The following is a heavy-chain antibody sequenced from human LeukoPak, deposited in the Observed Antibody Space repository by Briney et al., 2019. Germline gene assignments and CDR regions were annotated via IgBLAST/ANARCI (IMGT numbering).Heavy chain of an antibody. J-gene: IGHJ6*03. Sequence: PGGSLRLSCAASGFTFSSYSMNWVRQAPGKGLEWVSSISSSSSYIYYADSVKGRFTISRDNAKNSLYLQMNSLRAEDTAVYYCARGGTAMVRGYYMDVWGKGTTVTISS. V-gene: IGHV3-21*01. CDR2: ISSSSSYI. CDR3: ARGGTAMVRGYYMDV. D-gene: IGHD5-18*01. CDR1: GFTFSSYS.